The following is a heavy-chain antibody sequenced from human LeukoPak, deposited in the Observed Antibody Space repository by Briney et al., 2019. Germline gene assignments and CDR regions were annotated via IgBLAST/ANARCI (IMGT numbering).Heavy chain of an antibody. CDR3: ARDRSTVTTWVDY. CDR2: ISSGGTTI. V-gene: IGHV3-48*03. D-gene: IGHD4-17*01. J-gene: IGHJ4*02. Sequence: GGALMLSCTASGFTFSSYEMNWVRQAPGKGLEWVSYISSGGTTIYYADSVKGRFTISRDNSKNSLYLQMNSLRAEDTAVYYCARDRSTVTTWVDYWGQGTLVTVSS. CDR1: GFTFSSYE.